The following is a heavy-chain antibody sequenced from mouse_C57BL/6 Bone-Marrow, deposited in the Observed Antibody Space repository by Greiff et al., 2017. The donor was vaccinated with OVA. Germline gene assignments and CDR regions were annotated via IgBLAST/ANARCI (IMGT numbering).Heavy chain of an antibody. Sequence: EVKLQQSGPELVKPGASVKISCKASGYTFTDYYMNWVKQSHGKSLEWIGDINPNNGGTSYNQKFKGKATLTVDKSSSTAYMELRSLTSEDSAVYYCARHYYGSSYGYWGQGTTLTVSS. CDR3: ARHYYGSSYGY. V-gene: IGHV1-26*01. J-gene: IGHJ2*01. CDR2: INPNNGGT. D-gene: IGHD1-1*01. CDR1: GYTFTDYY.